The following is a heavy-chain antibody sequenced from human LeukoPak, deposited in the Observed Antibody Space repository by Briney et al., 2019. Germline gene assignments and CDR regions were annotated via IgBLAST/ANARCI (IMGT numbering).Heavy chain of an antibody. CDR1: GFTFRKHW. V-gene: IGHV3-7*01. CDR3: ARDYTGGWNDY. J-gene: IGHJ4*02. CDR2: IKEDGSEK. D-gene: IGHD1-1*01. Sequence: GESLRLSCAADGFTFRKHWMSWVRQAMGKGLECVAKIKEDGSEKHYVDSVKGRFTISRDNTKNSLYLQMNSLRAEDTAVYYCARDYTGGWNDYWGQGTLVIVSS.